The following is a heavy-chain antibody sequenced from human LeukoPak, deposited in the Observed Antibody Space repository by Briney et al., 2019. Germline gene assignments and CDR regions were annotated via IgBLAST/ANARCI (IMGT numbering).Heavy chain of an antibody. CDR1: GFTFSNYG. CDR2: ISYDGSNK. J-gene: IGHJ4*02. Sequence: PGRSLRLSCAASGFTFSNYGMHWDRQVPGKGLEWVAVISYDGSNKYYADSVKGRFTISRDNSKNTLSLQMNSLRPEDTAVYYCAKQRGVAVDGYLDYWGQGTLVTVSS. CDR3: AKQRGVAVDGYLDY. V-gene: IGHV3-30*18. D-gene: IGHD6-19*01.